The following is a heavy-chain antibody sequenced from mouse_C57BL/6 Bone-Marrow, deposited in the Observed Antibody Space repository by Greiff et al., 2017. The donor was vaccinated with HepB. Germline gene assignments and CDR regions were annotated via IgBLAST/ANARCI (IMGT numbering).Heavy chain of an antibody. D-gene: IGHD1-1*01. V-gene: IGHV1-64*01. CDR3: ARETMGVGY. Sequence: VQLQQPGAELVKPGASVKLSCKASGYTFTSYWMHWVKQRPGQGLEWIGMIHPNSGSTNYNEKLKSKATLTVDKSSSTAYMQLSSLTSEDSAVYYCARETMGVGYWGQGTTLTVSS. J-gene: IGHJ2*01. CDR2: IHPNSGST. CDR1: GYTFTSYW.